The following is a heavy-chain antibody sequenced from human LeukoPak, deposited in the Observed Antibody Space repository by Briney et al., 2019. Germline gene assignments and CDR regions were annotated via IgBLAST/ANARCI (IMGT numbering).Heavy chain of an antibody. CDR3: AKLRVLSSSSENNWFDS. J-gene: IGHJ5*01. D-gene: IGHD6-6*01. CDR2: VSGSGDAT. CDR1: GFTFRSYG. Sequence: GGSLRLSCVATGFTFRSYGMSWVRQAPVKRLEWVSAVSGSGDATYYADSVKGRFTTSRDNSENTLYLQMDSLRAEDTAVYYCAKLRVLSSSSENNWFDSWGQGTLVTVYS. V-gene: IGHV3-23*01.